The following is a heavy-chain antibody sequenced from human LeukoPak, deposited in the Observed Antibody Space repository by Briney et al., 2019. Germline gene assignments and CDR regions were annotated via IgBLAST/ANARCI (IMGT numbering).Heavy chain of an antibody. CDR2: IYHSGST. CDR1: GGSISSGYY. D-gene: IGHD4-17*01. V-gene: IGHV4-38-2*02. Sequence: SETLSLTCTVSGGSISSGYYWGWIRQPPGKGLEWIGSIYHSGSTYYNPSLKSRVTISVDTSKNQFSLKLSSVTAADTAVYYCARDRSELTDDYGDYVFSWFDPWGQGTLVTVSS. CDR3: ARDRSELTDDYGDYVFSWFDP. J-gene: IGHJ5*02.